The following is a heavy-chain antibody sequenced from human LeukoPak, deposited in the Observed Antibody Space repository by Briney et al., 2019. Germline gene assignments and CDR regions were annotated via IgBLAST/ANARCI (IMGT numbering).Heavy chain of an antibody. CDR1: GLTFSSYW. Sequence: PGGSLRLSCAASGLTFSSYWMSWLRQAPGKGREWVSSISSSSSYIYYADSVKGRFTISRDNAKNSLYLQMNSLRAEDTAVYYCARDSGTTGEVKFDPWGQGTLVTVSS. D-gene: IGHD3-10*01. V-gene: IGHV3-21*01. J-gene: IGHJ5*02. CDR3: ARDSGTTGEVKFDP. CDR2: ISSSSSYI.